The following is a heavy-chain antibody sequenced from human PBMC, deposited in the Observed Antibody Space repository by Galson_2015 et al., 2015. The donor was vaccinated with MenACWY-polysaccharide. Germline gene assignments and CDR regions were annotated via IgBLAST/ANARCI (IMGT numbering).Heavy chain of an antibody. D-gene: IGHD2-21*01. CDR1: GSIFSGLP. V-gene: IGHV3-48*03. CDR2: IGSGGNI. CDR3: VSDRDWAFQI. Sequence: SLRLSCAGSGSIFSGLPLNWIRQVPGRGLQWISYIGSGGNIWNAESVKGRFTISRDNAKNSLYLKMNSLRDEDTAVYYCVSDRDWAFQIWGQGTMVTVSS. J-gene: IGHJ3*02.